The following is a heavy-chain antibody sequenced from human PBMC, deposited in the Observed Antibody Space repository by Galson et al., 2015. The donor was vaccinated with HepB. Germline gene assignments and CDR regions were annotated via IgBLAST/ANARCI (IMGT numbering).Heavy chain of an antibody. V-gene: IGHV3-49*03. CDR1: GFTFGDYA. CDR3: TRDRFFHSFDM. CDR2: IRSKAYGGTT. Sequence: SLRLSCAASGFTFGDYAMNWFRQAPGKGLEWVGFIRSKAYGGTTEHAASVKGRFTMSRDDSKAIAYLQMNGLKTEDTAVYYCTRDRFFHSFDMWGQGTMVTVSS. J-gene: IGHJ3*02. D-gene: IGHD3-3*01.